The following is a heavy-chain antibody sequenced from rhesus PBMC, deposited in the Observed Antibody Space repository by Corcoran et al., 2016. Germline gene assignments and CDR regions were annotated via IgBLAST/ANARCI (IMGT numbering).Heavy chain of an antibody. Sequence: QVQLQESGPGLLKPSDTLSLTCAVSGGSISGGYGWGFIRQPPVKGLEWIGNGFSSYGTTNHNPPLKSRVNSSTDTSKNRFHLKVRSVTAADTAVYYCARSPSGYYKYYLDYWGQGVLVTVSS. V-gene: IGHV4-76*01. CDR2: GFSSYGTT. J-gene: IGHJ4*01. D-gene: IGHD3-28*01. CDR3: ARSPSGYYKYYLDY. CDR1: GGSISGGYG.